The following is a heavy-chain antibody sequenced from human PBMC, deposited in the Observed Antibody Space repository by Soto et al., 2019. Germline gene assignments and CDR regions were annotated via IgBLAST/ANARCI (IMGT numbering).Heavy chain of an antibody. V-gene: IGHV6-1*01. D-gene: IGHD1-20*01. J-gene: IGHJ6*02. CDR2: TYYRSKWYN. Sequence: PSQTLSLTCAISGDSVSSNSAAWNWIRQSPSRGLEWLGRTYYRSKWYNDYAVSVKSRITINPDTSKNQFSLQLNSVTPEDTAVYYCARGPYNSNTLYYSGMDVWGQGNTVTVSS. CDR1: GDSVSSNSAA. CDR3: ARGPYNSNTLYYSGMDV.